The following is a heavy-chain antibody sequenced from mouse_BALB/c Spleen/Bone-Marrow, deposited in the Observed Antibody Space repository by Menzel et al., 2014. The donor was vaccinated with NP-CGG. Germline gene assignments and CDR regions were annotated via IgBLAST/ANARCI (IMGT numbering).Heavy chain of an antibody. CDR3: ARRVYYDYYAMDY. V-gene: IGHV1S135*01. CDR1: GYAFTSYN. CDR2: IDPYSGGT. D-gene: IGHD1-1*01. J-gene: IGHJ4*01. Sequence: LQESGPELLKPGASAKVSCKASGYAFTSYNMYWVKQSHGKSLEWIGYIDPYSGGTSYNQKFKGKATLTVDKSSSTAYMQLNSLTSEDSAVYYCARRVYYDYYAMDYWGQGTSVTVSS.